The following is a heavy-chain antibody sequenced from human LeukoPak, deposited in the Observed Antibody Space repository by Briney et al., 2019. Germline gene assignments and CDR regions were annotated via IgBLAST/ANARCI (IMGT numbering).Heavy chain of an antibody. CDR3: ARDSQLVLYDY. Sequence: ASVKVSCNASGYTFTSYGISWVRQAPAQGLEWMGWISAYNGNTNYAQKLQGRVTMTTDTSTSTAYMELRSLRSDDTAVYYCARDSQLVLYDYWGQGTLVTVSS. CDR2: ISAYNGNT. D-gene: IGHD6-13*01. J-gene: IGHJ4*02. V-gene: IGHV1-18*01. CDR1: GYTFTSYG.